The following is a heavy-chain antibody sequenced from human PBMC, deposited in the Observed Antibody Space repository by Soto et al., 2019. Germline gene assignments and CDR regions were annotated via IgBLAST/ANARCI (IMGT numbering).Heavy chain of an antibody. CDR1: GFTFSSYA. V-gene: IGHV3-30-3*01. Sequence: QVQLVESGGGVVQPGRSLRLSCAASGFTFSSYAMHWVRQAPGKGLEWVAVISYDGSNKYYADSVKGRFTISRDNSKNTLYLQMNSLRAEDTAVYYCARDHGGWELLKPLDYWGQGTLVTVSS. CDR3: ARDHGGWELLKPLDY. CDR2: ISYDGSNK. D-gene: IGHD1-26*01. J-gene: IGHJ4*02.